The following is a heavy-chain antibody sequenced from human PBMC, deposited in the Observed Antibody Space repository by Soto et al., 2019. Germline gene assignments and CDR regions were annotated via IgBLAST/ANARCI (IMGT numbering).Heavy chain of an antibody. CDR1: GGSISSYY. CDR3: ASLTDCTNGVCSDY. J-gene: IGHJ4*02. Sequence: PSETLSLTCTVSGGSISSYYWSWIRQPLGKGLEWIGYIYYSGSTNYNPSLKSRVTISVDTSKNQFSLKLSSVTAADTAVYYCASLTDCTNGVCSDYWGQGTLVTVSS. D-gene: IGHD2-8*01. CDR2: IYYSGST. V-gene: IGHV4-59*08.